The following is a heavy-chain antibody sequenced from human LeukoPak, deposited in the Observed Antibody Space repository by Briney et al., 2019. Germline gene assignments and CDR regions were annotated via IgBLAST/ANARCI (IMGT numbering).Heavy chain of an antibody. CDR3: ARRGYCSGGSCYDY. CDR2: IDPSDSYT. V-gene: IGHV5-10-1*01. J-gene: IGHJ4*02. Sequence: GASLRISFKGSGYRFTSYWISWVRQMPGKGLGWMGRIDPSDSYTNYSPSFQGHVTISADKSISTAYLQWSSLKASDTAMYYCARRGYCSGGSCYDYWGQGTLVTVSS. CDR1: GYRFTSYW. D-gene: IGHD2-15*01.